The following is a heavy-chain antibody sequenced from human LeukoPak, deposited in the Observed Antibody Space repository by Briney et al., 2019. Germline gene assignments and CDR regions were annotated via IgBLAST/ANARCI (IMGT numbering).Heavy chain of an antibody. Sequence: PSETLSLTCTVSGGSFSSSYWSWIRQPPGKGLEWIGNIYYSGSTNYNPSLKSRVTISVDTSKKQFSLKLSSVTAADTAVYYCARGGDGYNYPNFDYWGQGTLVTVSS. CDR1: GGSFSSSY. CDR2: IYYSGST. D-gene: IGHD5-24*01. J-gene: IGHJ4*02. CDR3: ARGGDGYNYPNFDY. V-gene: IGHV4-59*01.